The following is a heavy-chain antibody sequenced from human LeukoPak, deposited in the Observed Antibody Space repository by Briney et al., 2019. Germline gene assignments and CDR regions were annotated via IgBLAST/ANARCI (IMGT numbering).Heavy chain of an antibody. D-gene: IGHD6-6*01. J-gene: IGHJ4*02. CDR3: AIGELMVWYSRSSAYFDY. Sequence: ASVKVSCTASGYTFTSYGINWVRQAPGQGLEWMGRMNPNSGNTGYAQTFKGRFTITRNTSISTAYMQLSSLRSEDTAVYYCAIGELMVWYSRSSAYFDYWGQGTLVTVSS. V-gene: IGHV1-8*03. CDR2: MNPNSGNT. CDR1: GYTFTSYG.